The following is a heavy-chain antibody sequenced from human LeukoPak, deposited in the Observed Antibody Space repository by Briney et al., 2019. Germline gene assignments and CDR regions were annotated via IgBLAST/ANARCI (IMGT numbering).Heavy chain of an antibody. J-gene: IGHJ4*02. V-gene: IGHV4-39*01. CDR1: GGSFSGYY. D-gene: IGHD4-17*01. Sequence: SETLSLTCAVYGGSFSGYYWGWIRQPPGKGLEWIGSIYYSGSTYYNPSLKSRVTISVDTSKNQFSLKLSSVTAADTAVYYCARLGENDYGDYRGDYWGRGTLVTVSS. CDR2: IYYSGST. CDR3: ARLGENDYGDYRGDY.